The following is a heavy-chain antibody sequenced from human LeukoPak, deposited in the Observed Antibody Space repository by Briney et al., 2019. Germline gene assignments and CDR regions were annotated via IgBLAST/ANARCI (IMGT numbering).Heavy chain of an antibody. J-gene: IGHJ4*02. CDR3: LLRYFDWPHAGFDY. CDR2: IIPIFGTA. V-gene: IGHV1-69*13. Sequence: SVKVSCKASGGTFSSYAISWVRQAPGQGLEWMGGIIPIFGTANYAQKFQGRVTITADESTSTAYMELSSLRSEDTAVYYCLLRYFDWPHAGFDYWGQGTLVTVSS. D-gene: IGHD3-9*01. CDR1: GGTFSSYA.